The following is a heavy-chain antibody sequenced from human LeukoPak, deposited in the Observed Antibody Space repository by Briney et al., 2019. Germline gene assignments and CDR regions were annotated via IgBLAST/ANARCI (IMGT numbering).Heavy chain of an antibody. D-gene: IGHD3-22*01. CDR2: INPNSGGT. CDR1: GYTFTGYY. CDR3: ARDLFRSSGYYDY. Sequence: ASVKVSCKASGYTFTGYYMHWVRQAPGQGLEWMGWINPNSGGTNYAQKFQGRVTMTKDTSISTAYMELSRLRSDDTAVYYCARDLFRSSGYYDYWGQEPWSPSPQ. J-gene: IGHJ4*01. V-gene: IGHV1-2*02.